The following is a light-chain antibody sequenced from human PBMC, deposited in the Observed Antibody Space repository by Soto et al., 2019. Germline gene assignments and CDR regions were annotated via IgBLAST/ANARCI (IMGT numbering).Light chain of an antibody. Sequence: EMVLKQSPDTLCLSPGERAALSGLARQSVSSYLAWYQQKPGQAPRLLIYDASNRATGIPARFSGSGSGTDFTLTINSLQSEDFGVYYCQQYNNWPPSTFGQGTRLEIK. J-gene: IGKJ5*01. CDR3: QQYNNWPPST. CDR1: QSVSSY. CDR2: DAS. V-gene: IGKV3-11*01.